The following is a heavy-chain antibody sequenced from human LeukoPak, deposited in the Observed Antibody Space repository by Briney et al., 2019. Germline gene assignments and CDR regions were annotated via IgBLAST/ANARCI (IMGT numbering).Heavy chain of an antibody. Sequence: ASVKVSCKASGYSFTGHYIHWVRQAPGQGLEWMGWINTNTGNPTYAQGFTGRFVFSLDTSVSTAYLQISSLKAEDTAVYYCARDARSYNWNYVEDCWGQGTLVTVSS. J-gene: IGHJ4*02. CDR3: ARDARSYNWNYVEDC. CDR2: INTNTGNP. D-gene: IGHD1-7*01. V-gene: IGHV7-4-1*02. CDR1: GYSFTGHY.